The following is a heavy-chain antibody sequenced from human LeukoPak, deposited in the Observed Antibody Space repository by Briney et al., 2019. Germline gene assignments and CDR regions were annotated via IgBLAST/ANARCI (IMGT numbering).Heavy chain of an antibody. J-gene: IGHJ4*02. D-gene: IGHD3-22*01. CDR2: IYSGGTT. CDR3: ARGVGRNYYDSSGYLRY. CDR1: GFTVSSSY. Sequence: GGSLRLSCAASGFTVSSSYMSWVRQAPGKGLEWVSVIYSGGTTYYADSMKGRFTISRDNSKNTLYLQMNSLRAADTAVYYCARGVGRNYYDSSGYLRYWGQGTLVTVSS. V-gene: IGHV3-53*01.